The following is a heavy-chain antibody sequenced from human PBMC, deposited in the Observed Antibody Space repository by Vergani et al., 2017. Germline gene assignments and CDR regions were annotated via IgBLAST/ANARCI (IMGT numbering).Heavy chain of an antibody. D-gene: IGHD4-23*01. J-gene: IGHJ4*02. CDR2: IGTAGDT. CDR1: EFTFSNYA. CDR3: ARAVSTTVGDPPGY. V-gene: IGHV3-13*01. Sequence: EVQLLESGGGLVQPGGSLRLPCAASEFTFSNYAMNWVRQATGKGLEWVSAIGTAGDTYYPGSVKGRFTISRENAKNSLYLQMNSLRAGDTAIYYCARAVSTTVGDPPGYWGQGTLVTVSS.